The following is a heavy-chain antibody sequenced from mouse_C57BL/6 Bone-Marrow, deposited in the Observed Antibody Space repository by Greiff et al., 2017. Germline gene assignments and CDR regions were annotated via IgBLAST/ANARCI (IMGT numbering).Heavy chain of an antibody. CDR1: GFTITDDY. D-gene: IGHD1-1*01. Sequence: VQLQQSGAELVRPGASVKLSCTASGFTITDDYMHWVKQRPGQGLEWIGWIDPENGGTKYSSKFQGKATITADTSSNTAYLQLSSLTSEDTAVYYCTTYVITPVHWGQGTTLTVSS. CDR2: IDPENGGT. CDR3: TTYVITPVH. J-gene: IGHJ2*01. V-gene: IGHV14-4*01.